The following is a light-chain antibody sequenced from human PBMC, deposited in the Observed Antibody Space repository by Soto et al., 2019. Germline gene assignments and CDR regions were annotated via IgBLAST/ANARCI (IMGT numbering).Light chain of an antibody. V-gene: IGLV2-14*01. CDR2: EVI. CDR1: TSDIGNNEY. J-gene: IGLJ3*02. Sequence: QSALTQPASVSGSPGQSITISCTGTTSDIGNNEYVSWYQQHPGKAPQLIIYEVINRPSGVSNRFSVSKSGNTASLTISGLQAEDEDDYYCRSYAPTTWVFGGGTKLTVL. CDR3: RSYAPTTWV.